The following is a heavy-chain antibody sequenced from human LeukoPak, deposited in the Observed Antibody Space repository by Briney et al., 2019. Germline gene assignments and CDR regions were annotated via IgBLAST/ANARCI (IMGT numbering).Heavy chain of an antibody. Sequence: GGSLRLSCAASGFTFSSFGMNWVRQAPGKGLEWVSYISSGSSMIYYADSVKGRFTISRDNSKNTLYLQMNSLRAEDTAIYYCAKNPSLGTYFRFDSWGQGTLVTVSS. V-gene: IGHV3-48*01. CDR2: ISSGSSMI. CDR3: AKNPSLGTYFRFDS. CDR1: GFTFSSFG. D-gene: IGHD2/OR15-2a*01. J-gene: IGHJ5*01.